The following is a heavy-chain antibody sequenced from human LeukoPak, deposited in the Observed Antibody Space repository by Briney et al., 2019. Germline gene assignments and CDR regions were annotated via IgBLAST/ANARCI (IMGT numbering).Heavy chain of an antibody. J-gene: IGHJ4*02. CDR2: IYSGGST. CDR3: ARGVNYGPDY. D-gene: IGHD3-10*01. V-gene: IGHV3-66*01. CDR1: GFTVSTTY. Sequence: GGSLRLSCAASGFTVSTTYMTWVRQAPGKGLEWVSIIYSGGSTYYTDSVKGRFTISRDNSKSMVFLQMNRLRAEDTAVYYCARGVNYGPDYWGQGTLVTVSS.